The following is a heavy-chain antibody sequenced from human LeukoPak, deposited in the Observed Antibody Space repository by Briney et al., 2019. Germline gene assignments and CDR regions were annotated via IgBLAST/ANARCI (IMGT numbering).Heavy chain of an antibody. CDR2: INPSGGST. V-gene: IGHV1-46*01. Sequence: ASVKVSCKASGYTFTSYYMHWVRQTPGQGLEWMGIINPSGGSTSYAQKFQGRVTMTRDTSTSTVYMELSSLRSEDTAVYYCARDLSVTIFGVVLSEAFDIWGQGTMVTVSS. CDR3: ARDLSVTIFGVVLSEAFDI. J-gene: IGHJ3*02. CDR1: GYTFTSYY. D-gene: IGHD3-3*01.